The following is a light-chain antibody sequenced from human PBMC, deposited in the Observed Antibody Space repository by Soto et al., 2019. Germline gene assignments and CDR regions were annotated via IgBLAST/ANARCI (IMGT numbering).Light chain of an antibody. CDR2: GAS. Sequence: EIVMTQSPASLCVSPGERCTLSCRDTQSVSSNLAWYQQKPGQAPSLVIYGASTRATGTRARFSGSGSGTEFTLTISSLQSEDFAVYYCQQYIRLTLTFGGGTKVDIK. CDR3: QQYIRLTLT. J-gene: IGKJ4*01. V-gene: IGKV3-15*01. CDR1: QSVSSN.